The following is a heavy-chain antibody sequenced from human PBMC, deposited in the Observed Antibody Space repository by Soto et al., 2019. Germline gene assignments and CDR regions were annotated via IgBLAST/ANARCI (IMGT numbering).Heavy chain of an antibody. V-gene: IGHV4-31*03. D-gene: IGHD4-4*01. CDR3: ARAVTRVVYYYYGMDV. Sequence: KQSQTLSLTCTVSGGSISSGGYYWSWIRQHPGKGLEWIGYIYYSGSTYYNPSLKSRVTISVDTSKNQFSLKLSSVTAADTAVYYCARAVTRVVYYYYGMDVWGQGTTVTVSS. CDR1: GGSISSGGYY. CDR2: IYYSGST. J-gene: IGHJ6*02.